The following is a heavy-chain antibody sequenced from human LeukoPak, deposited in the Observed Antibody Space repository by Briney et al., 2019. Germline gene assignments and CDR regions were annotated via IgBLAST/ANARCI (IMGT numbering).Heavy chain of an antibody. D-gene: IGHD6-13*01. CDR1: GGSFSGYY. J-gene: IGHJ4*02. CDR2: INHSGST. Sequence: SETLSLTCAVYGGSFSGYYWSWIRQPPGKGLEWIGEINHSGSTNYNPSLKSRVTISVDTSKNQFSLKLSSVTAADTAVYYCARGGTAAAGNPEAQNYYFDYWGQGTLVTVSS. CDR3: ARGGTAAAGNPEAQNYYFDY. V-gene: IGHV4-34*01.